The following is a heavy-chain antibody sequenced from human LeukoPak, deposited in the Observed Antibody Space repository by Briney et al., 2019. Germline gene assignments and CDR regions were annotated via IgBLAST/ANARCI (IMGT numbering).Heavy chain of an antibody. V-gene: IGHV3-74*01. CDR2: INSDGSST. CDR1: GLTFSSYW. D-gene: IGHD2-21*02. J-gene: IGHJ4*02. Sequence: GGSLRLSCEASGLTFSSYWMHWVRQAPGKGLVWVSRINSDGSSTSYADSVKGRFTIYRDNAKNTLYLQMNSLRAEDTAVYYCARGATWGVTDIWGQGTLVTVSS. CDR3: ARGATWGVTDI.